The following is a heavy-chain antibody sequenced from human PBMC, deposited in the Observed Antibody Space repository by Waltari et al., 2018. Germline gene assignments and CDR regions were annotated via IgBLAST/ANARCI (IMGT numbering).Heavy chain of an antibody. Sequence: QVQLVQSGAEVKKPGSSVKVSCKASGGTFSSYTISWVRRAPGQGLEWMGRIIPILGIANYAKKFQGRVTITADKSTSTAYMELSSLRSEDTAVYYCVCGRGTIAAAGIDYWGQGTLVTVSS. D-gene: IGHD6-13*01. V-gene: IGHV1-69*02. J-gene: IGHJ4*02. CDR3: VCGRGTIAAAGIDY. CDR2: IIPILGIA. CDR1: GGTFSSYT.